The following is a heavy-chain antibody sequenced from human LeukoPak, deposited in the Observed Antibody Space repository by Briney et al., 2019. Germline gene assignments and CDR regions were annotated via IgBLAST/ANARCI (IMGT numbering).Heavy chain of an antibody. J-gene: IGHJ4*02. Sequence: ASVKASCKASGYTFTSYYMHWVRQAPGQGLEWMGIINPSGGSTSYAQKFQGRVTMTRDTSTSTVYMELSSLRSEDTAVYYCARDLDRRIAVAGTFDYWGQGTLVTVSS. CDR2: INPSGGST. V-gene: IGHV1-46*01. CDR1: GYTFTSYY. D-gene: IGHD6-19*01. CDR3: ARDLDRRIAVAGTFDY.